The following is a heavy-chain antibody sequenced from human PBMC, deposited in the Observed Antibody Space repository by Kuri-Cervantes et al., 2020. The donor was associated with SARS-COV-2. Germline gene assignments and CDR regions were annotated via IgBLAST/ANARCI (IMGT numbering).Heavy chain of an antibody. Sequence: ASVKVSCKAGGYTFTNYYIHWVRQAPGQGLEWMGWINPNSGGTNYAQKFQGRVTMTRDTSISTAYMDLSRLRSDDTAVYYCARETELYCSSTSCHPYNWFDPWGQGTLVTVSS. CDR3: ARETELYCSSTSCHPYNWFDP. J-gene: IGHJ5*02. V-gene: IGHV1-2*02. CDR1: GYTFTNYY. CDR2: INPNSGGT. D-gene: IGHD2-2*01.